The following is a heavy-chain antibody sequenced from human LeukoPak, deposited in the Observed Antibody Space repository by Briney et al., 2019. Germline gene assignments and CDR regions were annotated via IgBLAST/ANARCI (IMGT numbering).Heavy chain of an antibody. CDR1: GGSFSGYY. CDR3: ARGRGYDYVWGSYRYHYSGMDV. Sequence: SGTLSLTCAVYGGSFSGYYWSWIRQPPGKGVEWIGEINHSGSTNYNPSLKSRVTISVDTSKNQFSLKLSSVTAADTAVYYCARGRGYDYVWGSYRYHYSGMDVWGQGTTVTVSS. V-gene: IGHV4-34*01. J-gene: IGHJ6*02. CDR2: INHSGST. D-gene: IGHD3-16*02.